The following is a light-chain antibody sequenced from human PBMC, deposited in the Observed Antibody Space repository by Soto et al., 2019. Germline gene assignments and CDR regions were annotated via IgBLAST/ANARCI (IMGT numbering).Light chain of an antibody. CDR3: SSYAGNNNLI. CDR1: SSDVGGYNY. V-gene: IGLV2-8*01. J-gene: IGLJ1*01. CDR2: EVS. Sequence: QSVLTQPPSASGSPGQSVTISCTGTSSDVGGYNYVSWYQQHPGKAPKLMIYEVSKRPSGVPDRFSGSKSGNTASLTVSGLQTEDEADYYCSSYAGNNNLIFGTGTKSPS.